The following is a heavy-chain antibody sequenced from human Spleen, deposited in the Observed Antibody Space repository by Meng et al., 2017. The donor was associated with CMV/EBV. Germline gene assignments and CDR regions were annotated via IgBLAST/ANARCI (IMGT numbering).Heavy chain of an antibody. Sequence: GQLQQPGPGLVKPPPTLPLTRAISGDSVSSNSAAWNWIRQSPSRGLEWLGRTYYRSKWYNDYAVSVKSRITINPDTSKNQFSLQLNSVTPEDTAVYYCARVQRDFWSGYLAIWGQGTLVTVSS. CDR3: ARVQRDFWSGYLAI. CDR2: TYYRSKWYN. D-gene: IGHD3-3*01. V-gene: IGHV6-1*01. J-gene: IGHJ4*02. CDR1: GDSVSSNSAA.